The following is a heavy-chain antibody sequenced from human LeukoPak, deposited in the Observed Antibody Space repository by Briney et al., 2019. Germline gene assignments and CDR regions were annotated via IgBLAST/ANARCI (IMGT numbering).Heavy chain of an antibody. V-gene: IGHV3-9*01. D-gene: IGHD3-22*01. J-gene: IGHJ6*02. CDR3: AKGDSSGYQRGMDV. CDR2: ISWNSGSI. CDR1: GFTFDDYA. Sequence: GRSLRLSCAASGFTFDDYAMHWVRQAPGKGLEWVSGISWNSGSIGYADSVKGRFTISRDNAKNSLYLQMNSLRAEDTALYYCAKGDSSGYQRGMDVWGQGTTVTVS.